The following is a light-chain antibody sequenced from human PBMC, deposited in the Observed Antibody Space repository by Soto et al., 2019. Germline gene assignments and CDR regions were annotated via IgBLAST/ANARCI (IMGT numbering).Light chain of an antibody. CDR2: GAS. V-gene: IGKV3-15*01. J-gene: IGKJ2*01. CDR3: QQYNNWPPYT. Sequence: EIVMTQSPATLSVYPGERATLSCRASQSVSSNLAWYQQKPGQAPRLLIYGASTTATGIPARFSGSWSGTEFTLTISSLQSEDFAVYYCQQYNNWPPYTFGQGTKLEIK. CDR1: QSVSSN.